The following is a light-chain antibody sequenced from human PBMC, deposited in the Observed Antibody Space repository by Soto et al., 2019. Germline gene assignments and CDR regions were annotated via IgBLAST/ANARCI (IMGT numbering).Light chain of an antibody. CDR3: QQYGSSPRT. Sequence: EIVLTQFPGTVSMSPGERATLSCRASQSISSNYLAWYQQKPGQAPRLLIYGASSRATGIPDRFSGSGSGTDFTLTISRLEAEDFAVYYCQQYGSSPRTFGQGTKVEFK. J-gene: IGKJ1*01. CDR2: GAS. V-gene: IGKV3-20*01. CDR1: QSISSNY.